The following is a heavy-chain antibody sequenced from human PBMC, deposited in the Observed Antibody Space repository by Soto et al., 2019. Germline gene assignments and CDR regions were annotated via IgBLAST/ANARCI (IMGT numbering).Heavy chain of an antibody. CDR1: GFTFSSYG. D-gene: IGHD1-26*01. CDR2: ISYDGSNK. V-gene: IGHV3-30*18. Sequence: GGSLRLSCAASGFTFSSYGMHWVRQAPGKGLEWVAVISYDGSNKYYADSVKGRFTISRDNSKNTLYLQINSLRAEDTAVYYCAKWDDSWGQGTLVTVSS. CDR3: AKWDDS. J-gene: IGHJ5*01.